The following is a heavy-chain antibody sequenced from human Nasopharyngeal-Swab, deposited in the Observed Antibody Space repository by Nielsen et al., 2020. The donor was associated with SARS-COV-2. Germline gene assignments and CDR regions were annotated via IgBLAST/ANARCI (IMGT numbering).Heavy chain of an antibody. CDR2: IPPGDSGT. Sequence: GESLKTSCKASGNSFTSYWNGWVREMPGKGLEWKGIIPPGDSGTRYSPSFQGQVTTSADKSISTANLQWSSLKASDTAISYCPGGVGIAAQNWFGSWGQGTLVTVSS. CDR1: GNSFTSYW. CDR3: PGGVGIAAQNWFGS. V-gene: IGHV5-51*01. J-gene: IGHJ5*01. D-gene: IGHD6-6*01.